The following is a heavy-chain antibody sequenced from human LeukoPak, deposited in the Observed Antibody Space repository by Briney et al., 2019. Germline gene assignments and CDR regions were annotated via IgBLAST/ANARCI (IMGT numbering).Heavy chain of an antibody. D-gene: IGHD6-19*01. CDR3: GRHRGGKQWLTD. CDR1: GGSISSYY. J-gene: IGHJ4*02. CDR2: IYYSVST. Sequence: KSSETLSLTSTLSGGSISSYYWSCIRPPPGKRLERIGHIYYSVSTNYNPPLKSRVTISAPTSNHQISLKLSSVTAADTAVYYCGRHRGGKQWLTDWGQGTLVTVSS. V-gene: IGHV4-59*08.